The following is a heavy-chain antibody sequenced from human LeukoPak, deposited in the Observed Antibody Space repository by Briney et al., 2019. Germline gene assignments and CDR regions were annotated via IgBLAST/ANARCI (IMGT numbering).Heavy chain of an antibody. V-gene: IGHV1-2*02. Sequence: ASLKISCKASGYTFTDNYMRWVRQAPGQGLEWMGWINPNSGGTNYAQKFQGRVTMTRDTSISTAYMELSRLRSDDTAVYYCARGYSYGFDYWGQGTLVTVSS. CDR1: GYTFTDNY. J-gene: IGHJ4*02. CDR3: ARGYSYGFDY. CDR2: INPNSGGT. D-gene: IGHD5-18*01.